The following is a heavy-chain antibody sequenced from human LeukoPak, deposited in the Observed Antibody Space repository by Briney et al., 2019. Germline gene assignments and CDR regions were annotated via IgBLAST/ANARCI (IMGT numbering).Heavy chain of an antibody. Sequence: ASVKVSCKASGYTFTDYYMHWVRQAPGQGLEWMGWINPNSGGTNYAQNFQGRVTMTRDTSISTAYMELSRLRSDDTAVYYCARDRGRTYFDNWGQGTLVTVSS. J-gene: IGHJ4*02. CDR2: INPNSGGT. D-gene: IGHD3-10*01. V-gene: IGHV1-2*02. CDR1: GYTFTDYY. CDR3: ARDRGRTYFDN.